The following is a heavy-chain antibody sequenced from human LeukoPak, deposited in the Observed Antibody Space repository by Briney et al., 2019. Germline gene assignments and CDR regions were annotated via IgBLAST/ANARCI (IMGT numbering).Heavy chain of an antibody. J-gene: IGHJ4*02. D-gene: IGHD3-16*02. V-gene: IGHV3-74*01. CDR2: IKNDGSST. CDR1: GFTFSSSW. CDR3: ARDAPPVV. Sequence: TGGSLRLSSAASGFTFSSSWMHWVRQAPGKGLVWVSRIKNDGSSTTYADSVKGRFTTSRDNVKNTLCLQMNSLRAEDTAVYYCARDAPPVVWGQGAQVTVSS.